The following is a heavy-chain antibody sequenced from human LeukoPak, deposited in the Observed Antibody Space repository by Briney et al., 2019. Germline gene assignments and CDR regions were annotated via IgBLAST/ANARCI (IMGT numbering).Heavy chain of an antibody. Sequence: KPGGSLRLSCAASGFTFSSYNMNWVRQAPGKGLEWVSLISSSSRNIFYADSVKGRFTISRDNAKNSLYLQMNSLRAEDTAVYYCARDESLDYWGQGTLVTVSS. CDR3: ARDESLDY. CDR1: GFTFSSYN. V-gene: IGHV3-21*01. CDR2: ISSSSRNI. J-gene: IGHJ4*02.